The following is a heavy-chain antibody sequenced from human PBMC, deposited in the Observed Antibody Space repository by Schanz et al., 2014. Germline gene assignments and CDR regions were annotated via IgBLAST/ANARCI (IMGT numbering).Heavy chain of an antibody. CDR1: AGSVSSVDYY. D-gene: IGHD1-26*01. Sequence: QVQLHASGPGLVKPSETLSLTCRVTAGSVSSVDYYWGWIRQSPVKGLEWIGRIYTSGSTNYNPSRKSRVTMSVDTSKNQFSLKLSSVTAADTAVYYCARGVGATQDYWGQGTLVTVSS. V-gene: IGHV4-61*08. CDR2: IYTSGST. CDR3: ARGVGATQDY. J-gene: IGHJ4*02.